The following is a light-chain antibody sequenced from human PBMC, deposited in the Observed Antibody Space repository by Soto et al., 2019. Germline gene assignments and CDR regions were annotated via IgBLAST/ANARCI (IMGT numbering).Light chain of an antibody. Sequence: DIVMTQSPDSLAVSLGERATINCKSSQSVLYSSNNKNYLAWYQQKPGQPPKLLIYWASTRESGVPDRFSGSGSGTDFTLTINSLQAEDAAVYYCQQYYSSWTFGQGTKVEIK. CDR1: QSVLYSSNNKNY. CDR3: QQYYSSWT. V-gene: IGKV4-1*01. J-gene: IGKJ1*01. CDR2: WAS.